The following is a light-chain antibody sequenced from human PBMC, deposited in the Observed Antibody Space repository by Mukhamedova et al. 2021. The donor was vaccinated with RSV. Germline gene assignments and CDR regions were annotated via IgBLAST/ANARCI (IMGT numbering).Light chain of an antibody. Sequence: WYQRRVHGGAPKLLIYTASTLQSGVPSRFSGSGSGTDFTLTITSLQAEDFATYYCQQSYSTPLTFGGGTKVDMK. J-gene: IGKJ4*01. V-gene: IGKV1-39*01. CDR2: TAS. CDR3: QQSYSTPLT.